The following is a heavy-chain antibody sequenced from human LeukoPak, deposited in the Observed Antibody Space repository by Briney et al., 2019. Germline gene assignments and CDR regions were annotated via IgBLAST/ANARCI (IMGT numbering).Heavy chain of an antibody. V-gene: IGHV3-21*01. CDR1: GFTFSSYS. CDR3: AREGDSIAAALGY. CDR2: ISSSSSYI. D-gene: IGHD6-13*01. Sequence: GGSLRLSCAASGFTFSSYSMNWVRQAPGKGLEWVSSISSSSSYIYYADSVKGRFTISRDNAKNSLYLQMNSLRAEDTAVYYCAREGDSIAAALGYWGQGTLVTVSS. J-gene: IGHJ4*02.